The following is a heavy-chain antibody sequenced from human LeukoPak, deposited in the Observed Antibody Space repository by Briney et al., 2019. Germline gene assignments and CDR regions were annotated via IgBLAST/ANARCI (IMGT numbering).Heavy chain of an antibody. V-gene: IGHV3-48*02. J-gene: IGHJ4*02. D-gene: IGHD5-12*01. CDR3: ARSNSEYDR. Sequence: GGSLRLSCAAAGFALSSYNMNWVRQAPGKGLEWVSYISSGSSTIYYADSVKGRFTISRDNAKNSLYLQMNSLRDEDTAAYYCARSNSEYDRWGQGTLVTVSS. CDR1: GFALSSYN. CDR2: ISSGSSTI.